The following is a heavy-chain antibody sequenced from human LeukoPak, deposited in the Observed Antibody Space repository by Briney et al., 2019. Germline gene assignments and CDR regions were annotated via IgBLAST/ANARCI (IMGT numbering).Heavy chain of an antibody. D-gene: IGHD3-10*01. V-gene: IGHV3-7*04. CDR1: GFTFNTYR. J-gene: IGHJ4*02. CDR2: IKPDGSEK. Sequence: GGSLRLSCAASGFTFNTYRMSWVRQAPGKGLEWVANIKPDGSEKYFVDSVKGRFSISRDNARNSLYLQMDSLRAEDTAVYYCARGIYGRYFDYWGQGTLVTVSS. CDR3: ARGIYGRYFDY.